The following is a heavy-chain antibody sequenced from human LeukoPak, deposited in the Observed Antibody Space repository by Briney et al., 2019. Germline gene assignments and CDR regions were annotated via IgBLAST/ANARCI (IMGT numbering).Heavy chain of an antibody. CDR3: ATPLAGTYAFDI. V-gene: IGHV3-21*01. D-gene: IGHD6-19*01. CDR2: ISSSSSYI. J-gene: IGHJ3*02. Sequence: PGGSLRLSCAASGFTFSSYSMNWVRQAPGKGLEWVSSISSSSSYIYYADSVKGRFTISRDDAKNSLYLQMNSLRAEDTAVYYCATPLAGTYAFDIWGQGTMVTVSS. CDR1: GFTFSSYS.